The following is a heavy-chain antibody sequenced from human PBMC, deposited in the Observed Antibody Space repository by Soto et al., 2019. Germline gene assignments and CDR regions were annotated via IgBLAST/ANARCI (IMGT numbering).Heavy chain of an antibody. V-gene: IGHV4-39*01. CDR3: ARETAGGNWFDP. D-gene: IGHD6-13*01. J-gene: IGHJ5*02. Sequence: SETMSVTCTASGGSLSSSSYYWAWIRQPPGKGLEWIGTIYYSGNTYYNPSLKSRVTISVDTSKNQFSVKLSSVTAADTAVYYCARETAGGNWFDPWGQGTPVTVSS. CDR2: IYYSGNT. CDR1: GGSLSSSSYY.